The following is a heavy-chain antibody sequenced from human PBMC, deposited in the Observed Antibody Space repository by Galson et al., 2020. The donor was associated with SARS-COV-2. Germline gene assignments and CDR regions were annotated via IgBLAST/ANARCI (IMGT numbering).Heavy chain of an antibody. Sequence: ASVKVSCKASGYTFTSYGISWVRQAPGQGLEWMGWISAYNGNTNYAQKFQGRVTMTRDTSISTAYMELSRLRSDDTAVYYCASARGYYGSGSYYTFDYWGQGTLVTVSS. J-gene: IGHJ4*02. CDR2: ISAYNGNT. V-gene: IGHV1-18*01. CDR1: GYTFTSYG. CDR3: ASARGYYGSGSYYTFDY. D-gene: IGHD3-10*01.